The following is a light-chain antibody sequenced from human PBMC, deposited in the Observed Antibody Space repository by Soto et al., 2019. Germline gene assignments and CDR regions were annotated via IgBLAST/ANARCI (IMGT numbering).Light chain of an antibody. Sequence: DIQMTQSPSTLSASVGDGVTITCRASQSISNRLAWYQQRPGKAPKYLIYDASTLDSGAPSRFSGSGSGTEFTLSISSLQPDDFATYYCQQSYSTPITFGQGTRLEIK. CDR1: QSISNR. V-gene: IGKV1-5*01. J-gene: IGKJ5*01. CDR2: DAS. CDR3: QQSYSTPIT.